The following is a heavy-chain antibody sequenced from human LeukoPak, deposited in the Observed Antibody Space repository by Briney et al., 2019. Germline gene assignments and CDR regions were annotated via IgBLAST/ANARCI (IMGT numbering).Heavy chain of an antibody. CDR3: APDLRGAAWSLDY. J-gene: IGHJ4*02. Sequence: GGSLRLSCAASGFTFATYAMSWVRQAPGEGLEWVSGISDSGATTYYADSVKGRFTISRDNSKNTLYLQMNSLRGEDTAVYYCAPDLRGAAWSLDYWGQGTLVTVSS. CDR2: ISDSGATT. V-gene: IGHV3-23*01. CDR1: GFTFATYA. D-gene: IGHD3-3*01.